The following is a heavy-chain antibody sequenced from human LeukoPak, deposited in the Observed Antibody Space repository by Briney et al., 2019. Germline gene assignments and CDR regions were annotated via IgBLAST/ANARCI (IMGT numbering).Heavy chain of an antibody. CDR2: IYSSGNT. Sequence: PSQTLSLTCTVSGGSIISNRHYWSWIRQPAGKGLEWIGHIYSSGNTKYNPSLKSRLTMSIDSSKNQFSLILTSVTAADTAVYYCASTCCDSSGYSPEYFQHWGQGTLVTVSS. CDR1: GGSIISNRHY. V-gene: IGHV4-61*09. J-gene: IGHJ1*01. D-gene: IGHD3-22*01. CDR3: ASTCCDSSGYSPEYFQH.